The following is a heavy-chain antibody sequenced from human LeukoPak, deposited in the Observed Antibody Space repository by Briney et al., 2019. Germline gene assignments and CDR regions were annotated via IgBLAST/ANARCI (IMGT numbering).Heavy chain of an antibody. CDR2: INPSGGST. Sequence: ASVKVSCKATGYTFTSYHMHWVRQAPGQGLEIMGIINPSGGSTTYAQKFQGRVTMTRDTSTSTVYMELSSLRSEDTAVYYCAKLAAAGTAHYYFDYWGQGTLVTVSS. CDR1: GYTFTSYH. D-gene: IGHD6-13*01. J-gene: IGHJ4*02. V-gene: IGHV1-46*01. CDR3: AKLAAAGTAHYYFDY.